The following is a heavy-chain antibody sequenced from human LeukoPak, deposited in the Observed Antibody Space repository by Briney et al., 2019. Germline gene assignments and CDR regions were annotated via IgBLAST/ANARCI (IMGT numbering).Heavy chain of an antibody. J-gene: IGHJ4*02. CDR3: ARPRYGSGSLNS. Sequence: PSETLSLTCAVYGESFSGHYWTWIRQPPGRGLEWIGEINHSGSTNSNPSLNDRVTISVDTSKNQFSLKLTSVTAADTAVYYCARPRYGSGSLNSWGQGTLVTVSS. CDR1: GESFSGHY. V-gene: IGHV4-34*01. CDR2: INHSGST. D-gene: IGHD3-10*01.